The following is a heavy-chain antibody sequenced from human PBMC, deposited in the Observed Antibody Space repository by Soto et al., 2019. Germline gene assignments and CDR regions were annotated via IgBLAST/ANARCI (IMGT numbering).Heavy chain of an antibody. J-gene: IGHJ5*02. CDR1: GGSISSGGYY. Sequence: SETLSLTCTVSGGSISSGGYYWSWIRQHPGKGLEWIGYIYYSGFTYYNPSLKSRVTISVDTSKNQFSLKLSSVTAADTAVYYCASWSSGRNLANWFDPWGQGTLVTVSS. D-gene: IGHD6-19*01. CDR3: ASWSSGRNLANWFDP. CDR2: IYYSGFT. V-gene: IGHV4-31*03.